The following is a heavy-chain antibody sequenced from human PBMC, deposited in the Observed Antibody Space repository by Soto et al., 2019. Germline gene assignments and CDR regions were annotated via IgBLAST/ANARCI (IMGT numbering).Heavy chain of an antibody. V-gene: IGHV1-8*01. D-gene: IGHD6-13*01. CDR1: GYTFTSYD. Sequence: ASVKVSCKASGYTFTSYDINWVRQATGQGLEWMGWMNPNGGNTGYAQKFQGRVTVTRNTSISTAYMELSSLRSEDTAVYYCARGLAAAGTLGYWGQGTLVTVSS. CDR2: MNPNGGNT. J-gene: IGHJ4*02. CDR3: ARGLAAAGTLGY.